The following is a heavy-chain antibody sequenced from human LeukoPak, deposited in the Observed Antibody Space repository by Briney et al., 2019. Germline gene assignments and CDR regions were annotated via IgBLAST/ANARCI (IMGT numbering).Heavy chain of an antibody. CDR3: AKDPQRVYGSGSYFNWFDP. D-gene: IGHD3-10*01. CDR1: GFTFSGYA. Sequence: GGSLRLSCAASGFTFSGYAMSWVRQAPGKGLEWVSAISGSGGSTYYADSVKGRFTISRDNSKNTLYLQMNSLRAEDTAVYYCAKDPQRVYGSGSYFNWFDPWGQGTLVTVSS. J-gene: IGHJ5*02. CDR2: ISGSGGST. V-gene: IGHV3-23*01.